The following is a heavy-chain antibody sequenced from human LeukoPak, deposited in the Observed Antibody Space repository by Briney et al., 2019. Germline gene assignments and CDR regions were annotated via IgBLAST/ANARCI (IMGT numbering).Heavy chain of an antibody. CDR2: ISGSGGST. J-gene: IGHJ1*01. CDR3: AKDPSRYGDFTEYFQH. CDR1: GFTFSSYA. D-gene: IGHD4-17*01. Sequence: PGGSLRLSCAASGFTFSSYAMSWVRQAPGKGLEWVSSISGSGGSTDYADSVKGRFIISRDNSKNTLYLQMNSLRVEDTAVFYCAKDPSRYGDFTEYFQHWGQGTLVTVSS. V-gene: IGHV3-23*01.